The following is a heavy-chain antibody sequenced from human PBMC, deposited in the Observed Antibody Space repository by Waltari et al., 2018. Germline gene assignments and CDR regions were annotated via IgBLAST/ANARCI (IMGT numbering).Heavy chain of an antibody. J-gene: IGHJ3*02. V-gene: IGHV3-30*03. CDR2: ISDDGSST. CDR3: VSYPIFQGAVDAFDI. Sequence: QVQLVESGGGVVKPGRSLRLSCAASGFTFSHDGMTWVRQATGKGLECVAVISDDGSSTYYGDSVKGRFTLSRDNSRNTLNLQMNRLRTEDTAMYYCVSYPIFQGAVDAFDIWGQGTMVTVSS. D-gene: IGHD3-3*02. CDR1: GFTFSHDG.